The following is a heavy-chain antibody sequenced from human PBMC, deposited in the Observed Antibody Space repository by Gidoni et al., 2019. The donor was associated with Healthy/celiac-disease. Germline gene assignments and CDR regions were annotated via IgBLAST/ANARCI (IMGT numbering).Heavy chain of an antibody. CDR2: IYYSGST. CDR1: GGSISSYY. CDR3: ARGVSGWDGGLQVRGGQGYFDL. V-gene: IGHV4-59*01. D-gene: IGHD6-19*01. Sequence: QVQLQESGPVLVKPSETLSLTCTVSGGSISSYYWSWIRQPPGKGLEWIGYIYYSGSTNYNPSLKSRVTISVDTSKNQFSLKLSSVTAADTAVYYCARGVSGWDGGLQVRGGQGYFDLWGRGTLVTVSS. J-gene: IGHJ2*01.